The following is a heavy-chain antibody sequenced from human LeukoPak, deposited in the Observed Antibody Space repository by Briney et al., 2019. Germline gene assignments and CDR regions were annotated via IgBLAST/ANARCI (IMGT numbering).Heavy chain of an antibody. V-gene: IGHV4-34*01. Sequence: SETLSLTCAVYGGSFSGYYWSWIRQPPGKGLEWIGEINHSGSTNYNPSLKSRVTISVDTSKNQFSLKLSSVTAADTAVYYCAVGTGYRNYYYYGMGVWGQGTTVTVSS. D-gene: IGHD3/OR15-3a*01. J-gene: IGHJ6*02. CDR2: INHSGST. CDR3: AVGTGYRNYYYYGMGV. CDR1: GGSFSGYY.